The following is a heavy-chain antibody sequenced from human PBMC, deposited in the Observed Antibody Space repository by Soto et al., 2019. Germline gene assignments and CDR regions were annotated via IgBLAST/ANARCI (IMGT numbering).Heavy chain of an antibody. CDR3: ARGRVRIAARLWWFDP. D-gene: IGHD6-6*01. Sequence: ASVKVSCKASGYTFTSYGISWVRQAPGQGLEWMGWISAYNGNTNYAQKLQGRVTMTTDTSTSTAYMELRSLRSDDTAVYYCARGRVRIAARLWWFDPWGQGTLVTVSS. CDR2: ISAYNGNT. J-gene: IGHJ5*02. V-gene: IGHV1-18*01. CDR1: GYTFTSYG.